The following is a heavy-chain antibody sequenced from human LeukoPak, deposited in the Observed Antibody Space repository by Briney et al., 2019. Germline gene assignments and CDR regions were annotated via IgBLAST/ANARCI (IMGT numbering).Heavy chain of an antibody. J-gene: IGHJ4*02. CDR1: GFIFANYA. V-gene: IGHV3-43D*03. D-gene: IGHD3-3*01. CDR2: ISWDGGST. Sequence: PGGSLRLSCTTSGFIFANYAMAWVRQSPGKGLEWVSLISWDGGSTYYADSVKGRFTISRGNSKNSLYLQMNSLRAEDTALYYCAKDHNPSDFWSGYPTGGHFDYWGQGTLVTVSS. CDR3: AKDHNPSDFWSGYPTGGHFDY.